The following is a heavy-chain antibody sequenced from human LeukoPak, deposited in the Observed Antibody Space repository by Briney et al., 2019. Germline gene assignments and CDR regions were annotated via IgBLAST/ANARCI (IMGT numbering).Heavy chain of an antibody. CDR1: GDSISSTGCY. CDR3: ASIAVALPNSDY. Sequence: PSETLSLTCTVSGDSISSTGCYWGWIRRPPGKGLEWIGTIYYNGSTYYNPPLNSRVTISVDTSKNHFSLRLTSVTAADTAVYYCASIAVALPNSDYWGQGTLVTVSS. CDR2: IYYNGST. J-gene: IGHJ4*02. D-gene: IGHD6-19*01. V-gene: IGHV4-39*01.